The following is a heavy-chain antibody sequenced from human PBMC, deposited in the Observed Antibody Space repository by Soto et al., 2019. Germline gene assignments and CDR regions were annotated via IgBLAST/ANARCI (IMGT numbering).Heavy chain of an antibody. J-gene: IGHJ5*02. CDR3: ARGGADRLDT. CDR2: ISVYHGYT. CDR1: GYTFSTYA. V-gene: IGHV1-18*04. Sequence: GASVKVSCKASGYTFSTYAINWVRQAPGQGLEWVGWISVYHGYTNYAQKFQGRVTMTTDTSTRTAYMELRSLRSDDTAVYYCARGGADRLDTWGQGSLVTVSS.